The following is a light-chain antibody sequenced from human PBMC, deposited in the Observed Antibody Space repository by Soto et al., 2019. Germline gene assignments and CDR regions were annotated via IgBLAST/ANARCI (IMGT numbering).Light chain of an antibody. J-gene: IGKJ5*01. V-gene: IGKV3-15*01. CDR3: QQYDNCPRT. Sequence: ETVMRQSRATLSVSRGEKATLSCRASQRFRSDLAWYQQKPGQAPRLLIYGASTRATGIPARFSGSGSETEFTLTISSLRSEDVAVYYCQQYDNCPRTFGQGTRLEIK. CDR2: GAS. CDR1: QRFRSD.